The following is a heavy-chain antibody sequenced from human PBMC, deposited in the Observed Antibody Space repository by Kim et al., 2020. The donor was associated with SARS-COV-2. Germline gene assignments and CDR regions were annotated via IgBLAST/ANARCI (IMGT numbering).Heavy chain of an antibody. CDR2: IIPILGIA. J-gene: IGHJ5*02. Sequence: SVKVSCKASGGTFSSYTISWVRQAPGQGLEWMGRIIPILGIANYAQKFQGRVTITADKSTSTAYMELSSLRSEDTAVYYCASPLTYSSEPLPGLDPWGQGTLVTVSS. D-gene: IGHD6-19*01. V-gene: IGHV1-69*02. CDR1: GGTFSSYT. CDR3: ASPLTYSSEPLPGLDP.